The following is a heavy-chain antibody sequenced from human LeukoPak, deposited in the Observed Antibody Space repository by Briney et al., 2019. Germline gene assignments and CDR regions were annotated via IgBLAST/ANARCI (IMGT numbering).Heavy chain of an antibody. J-gene: IGHJ3*02. CDR2: MYSGGGT. CDR3: ARSDYGGNSWSNAFDI. CDR1: RFTFSNFA. Sequence: PGGSLRLSCAASRFTFSNFAMSWVRQAPGKGLEWVSVMYSGGGTYYADSVNGRFTISRDNSKDTVYLQMNSLRAEDTAVYYCARSDYGGNSWSNAFDIWGQGTVVTVSS. V-gene: IGHV3-66*01. D-gene: IGHD4-23*01.